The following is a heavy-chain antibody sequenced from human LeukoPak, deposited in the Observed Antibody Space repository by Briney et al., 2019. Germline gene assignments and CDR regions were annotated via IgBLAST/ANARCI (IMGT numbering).Heavy chain of an antibody. D-gene: IGHD6-13*01. CDR1: GYTFTGYY. CDR3: ARAWYGTLTSGYYMDV. CDR2: INPNSGGT. V-gene: IGHV1-2*06. Sequence: ASVKVSCKASGYTFTGYYMHWVRQAPGQGLEWMGRINPNSGGTNYAQKFQGRVTMTRDTSISTAYMELSRLRSDDTAVYYCARAWYGTLTSGYYMDVWGKGTTVTVSS. J-gene: IGHJ6*03.